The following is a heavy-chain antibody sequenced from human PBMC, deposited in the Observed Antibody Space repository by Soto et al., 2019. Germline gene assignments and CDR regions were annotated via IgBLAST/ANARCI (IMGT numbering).Heavy chain of an antibody. CDR2: IWYDGSNE. CDR1: GFIFSGYG. J-gene: IGHJ4*02. Sequence: QVQLVESGGGVVQPGRSLRLSCAASGFIFSGYGMHWVRQAPGKGLEWVAVIWYDGSNENYADSVKGRFTISRDNSKNTLYLEMNSLRAEDRAVYYCTRRFSDGWYSDYWGQGTRVTVSS. CDR3: TRRFSDGWYSDY. D-gene: IGHD6-19*01. V-gene: IGHV3-33*01.